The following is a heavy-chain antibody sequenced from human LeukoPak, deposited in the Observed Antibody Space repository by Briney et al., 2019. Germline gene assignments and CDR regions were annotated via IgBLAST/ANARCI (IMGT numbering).Heavy chain of an antibody. CDR2: ISSSSSYI. Sequence: GGSLRLSCAASGFTFSSYSMNWVRQAPGKGLEWVSSISSSSSYIYYADSVKGRFTISRDNAKNSLYLQMNSLRAEDTAVYYCARLWQPNYGDCLDLWGQGTLFTVTS. D-gene: IGHD4-17*01. CDR1: GFTFSSYS. J-gene: IGHJ5*02. V-gene: IGHV3-21*01. CDR3: ARLWQPNYGDCLDL.